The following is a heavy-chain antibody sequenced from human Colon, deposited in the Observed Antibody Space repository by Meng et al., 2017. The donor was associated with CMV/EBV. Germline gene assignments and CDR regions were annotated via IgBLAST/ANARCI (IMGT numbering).Heavy chain of an antibody. J-gene: IGHJ4*02. CDR1: FTSYG. Sequence: FTSYGISWVRQAPGQGLEWVGWIRPYNGTTNFAPKFHDRISMTTDASTRTVHMELRSLRLDDTAVYYCARGATVVAPGGWGVGFVDNWGQGTLVTVSS. V-gene: IGHV1-18*01. CDR3: ARGATVVAPGGWGVGFVDN. CDR2: IRPYNGTT. D-gene: IGHD4-23*01.